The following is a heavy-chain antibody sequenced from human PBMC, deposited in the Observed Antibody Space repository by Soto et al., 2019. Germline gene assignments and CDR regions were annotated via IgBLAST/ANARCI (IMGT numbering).Heavy chain of an antibody. CDR2: IYYSGST. CDR1: GGSISSYY. Sequence: SETLSLTCTVSGGSISSYYWSWIRQPPGKGLEWIGYIYYSGSTNYNPSLKSRVTISVDTSKNQFSLKLSSVTAADTAVYYCARFLGYYYDSSCLGGMDVWGQGTTVTVSS. J-gene: IGHJ6*02. D-gene: IGHD3-22*01. V-gene: IGHV4-59*01. CDR3: ARFLGYYYDSSCLGGMDV.